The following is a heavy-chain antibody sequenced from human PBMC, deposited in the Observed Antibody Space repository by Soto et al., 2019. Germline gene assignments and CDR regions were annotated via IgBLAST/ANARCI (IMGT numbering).Heavy chain of an antibody. V-gene: IGHV1-3*01. CDR1: GYTFTSYA. CDR3: AKSATVPAAIAY. D-gene: IGHD2-2*02. J-gene: IGHJ4*02. Sequence: ASVKVSCKASGYTFTSYAMHWVRHAPGQRLEWMGWINAGNGNTKYSQKFQGRVTITRDTSASTAYMELSSLRSEDTAVYYCAKSATVPAAIAYWGQGTLVTVSS. CDR2: INAGNGNT.